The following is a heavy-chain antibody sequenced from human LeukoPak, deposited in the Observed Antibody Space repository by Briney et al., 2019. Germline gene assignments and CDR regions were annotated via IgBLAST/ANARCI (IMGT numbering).Heavy chain of an antibody. J-gene: IGHJ3*02. CDR1: GGSISSSSYY. V-gene: IGHV4-39*07. CDR3: ARDSITVVRGVIINDAFDI. D-gene: IGHD3-10*01. CDR2: IYYSGST. Sequence: SETLSLTCTVSGGSISSSSYYWGWIRQPPGKGLEWIGSIYYSGSTYYNPSLKSRVTITVDTSKNQFSLKLSSVTAADTAVYYCARDSITVVRGVIINDAFDIWGQGTMVTVSS.